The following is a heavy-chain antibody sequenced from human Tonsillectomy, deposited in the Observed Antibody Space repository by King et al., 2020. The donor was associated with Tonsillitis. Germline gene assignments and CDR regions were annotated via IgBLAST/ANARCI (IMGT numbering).Heavy chain of an antibody. D-gene: IGHD3-22*01. J-gene: IGHJ4*02. V-gene: IGHV3-21*01. CDR1: GFTFSSYT. CDR2: ISSSGSYI. Sequence: VQLVESGGGLVKPGGSLRLSCAASGFTFSSYTMNWVRQAPGKGLEWVSSISSSGSYIYYADSVKGRFTISRDNAKNSLYLQMNSLRAEDTAVYYCARHETDYYDSSGYVTFWSLFDYWGQGTLVTVSS. CDR3: ARHETDYYDSSGYVTFWSLFDY.